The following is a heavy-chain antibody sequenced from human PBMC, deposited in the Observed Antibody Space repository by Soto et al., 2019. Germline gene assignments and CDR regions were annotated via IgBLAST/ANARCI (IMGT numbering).Heavy chain of an antibody. CDR3: ARLVYATRLNYMYFDF. J-gene: IGHJ4*02. Sequence: TLSLTCAVSGVSISSGNWWTWVRQSPQRGLEYIGEIFHDGTANYYPSFERRVAISVDTSKNQFSLKLTSVTAADTAIYFCARLVYATRLNYMYFDFWGQGTLVTVSS. CDR2: IFHDGTA. D-gene: IGHD6-6*01. V-gene: IGHV4-4*01. CDR1: GVSISSGNW.